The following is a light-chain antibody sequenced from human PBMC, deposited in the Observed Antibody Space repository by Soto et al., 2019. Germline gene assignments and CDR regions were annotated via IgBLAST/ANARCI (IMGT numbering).Light chain of an antibody. J-gene: IGLJ1*01. CDR2: DVN. CDR1: SGDVGSYNR. CDR3: SSYTISSPYV. Sequence: QSALTQPPSVSGSPGQSVAISCTGTSGDVGSYNRVSWYQQPPGTAPKLMIYDVNNRPSGVPDRFSGSKSGNTASLTISGLQAEDEADYYCSSYTISSPYVFGTGTKLTVL. V-gene: IGLV2-18*02.